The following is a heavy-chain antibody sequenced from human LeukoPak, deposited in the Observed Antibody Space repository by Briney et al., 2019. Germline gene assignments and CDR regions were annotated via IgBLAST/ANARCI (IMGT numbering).Heavy chain of an antibody. CDR1: GFTFSGYS. J-gene: IGHJ6*02. D-gene: IGHD3-3*01. V-gene: IGHV3-21*01. Sequence: PGGSLRLSCAASGFTFSGYSINWVRQAPGKGLEWVSSISSSSTYLYYADSVEGRFTISRDNAKKSLYLQMNSLRAEDTAVYYCARPHPRTVFGVFSYYYGMDVWGQGTTVTVSS. CDR3: ARPHPRTVFGVFSYYYGMDV. CDR2: ISSSSTYL.